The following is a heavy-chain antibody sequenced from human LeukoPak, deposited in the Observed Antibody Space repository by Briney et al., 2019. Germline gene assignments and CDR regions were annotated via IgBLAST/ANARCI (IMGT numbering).Heavy chain of an antibody. Sequence: PSETLSLTCTVCGGSISSHSWSWIRQPAGKGLEWIGRIFTSGSTYYNPSLKSRVTISVDTSKNQFSLKLSSVTAADTAVYYCARRYSSSWYDRSAGYWGQGTLVTVSS. CDR2: IFTSGST. V-gene: IGHV4-4*07. CDR1: GGSISSHS. J-gene: IGHJ4*02. CDR3: ARRYSSSWYDRSAGY. D-gene: IGHD6-13*01.